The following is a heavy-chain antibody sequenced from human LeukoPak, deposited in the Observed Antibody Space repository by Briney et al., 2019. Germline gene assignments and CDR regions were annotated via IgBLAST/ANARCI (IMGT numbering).Heavy chain of an antibody. CDR3: TRARYYDSSGYYAY. CDR2: IRSKAYGGTT. J-gene: IGHJ4*02. Sequence: WIRQPPGKGLEWVGFIRSKAYGGTTEYAASVKGRFTISRDDSKSIAYLQMNSLKTEDTAVYYCTRARYYDSSGYYAYWGQGTLVTVSS. D-gene: IGHD3-22*01. V-gene: IGHV3-49*02.